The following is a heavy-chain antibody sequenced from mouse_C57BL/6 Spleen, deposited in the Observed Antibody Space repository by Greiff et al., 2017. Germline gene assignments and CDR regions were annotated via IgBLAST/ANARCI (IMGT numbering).Heavy chain of an antibody. CDR3: ARGTTVVATDY. J-gene: IGHJ2*01. D-gene: IGHD1-1*01. V-gene: IGHV1-42*01. CDR1: GYSFTGYY. CDR2: INPSTGGT. Sequence: EVMLVESGPELVKPGASVKISCKASGYSFTGYYLNWVKQSPEKSLEWIGEINPSTGGTTYNQKFKAKATLTVDKSSSTAYMQLKSLTSEDSAVYYCARGTTVVATDYWGQGTTLTVSS.